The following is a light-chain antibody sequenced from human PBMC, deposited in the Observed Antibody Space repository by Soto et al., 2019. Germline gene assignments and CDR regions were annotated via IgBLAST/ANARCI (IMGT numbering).Light chain of an antibody. Sequence: QSVLTQPASVSGSPGQSITISCTGTSSDVGGYNYVSWYQQHPGKAPKLMIYDVSSRPSGVSNRFSGSKSGNTASLTISGLQTEDEADYYCSSYTGSSTPVFGGGTKLTVL. CDR2: DVS. CDR1: SSDVGGYNY. CDR3: SSYTGSSTPV. V-gene: IGLV2-14*01. J-gene: IGLJ3*02.